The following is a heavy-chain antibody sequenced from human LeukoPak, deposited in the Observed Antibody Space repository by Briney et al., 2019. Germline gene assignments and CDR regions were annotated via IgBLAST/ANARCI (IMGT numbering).Heavy chain of an antibody. V-gene: IGHV3-23*01. CDR1: GFTFSTYA. J-gene: IGHJ4*02. Sequence: GGSLRLSCAASGFTFSTYAVTWVRQTPGKGLEWVSIITRSGGTYYADSVKGRFTISRDNSRNTLYLQMNSLRAEDTAVYYCATWVFLGESGYYDYWGQGTLVTVSS. CDR2: ITRSGGT. D-gene: IGHD3-10*01. CDR3: ATWVFLGESGYYDY.